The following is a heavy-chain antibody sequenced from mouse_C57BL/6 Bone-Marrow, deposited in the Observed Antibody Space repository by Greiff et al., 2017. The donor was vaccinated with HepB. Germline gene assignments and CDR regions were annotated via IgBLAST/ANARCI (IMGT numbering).Heavy chain of an antibody. D-gene: IGHD2-5*01. J-gene: IGHJ4*01. V-gene: IGHV2-9*01. CDR2: IGGGGST. CDR3: AKGSNYGYAMDY. CDR1: GFSLTSYG. Sequence: VKLMESGPGLVAPSQSLSITCTDSGFSLTSYGVDWVRQPPGKGLEWLGVIGGGGSTNYNTALMSRQSIRKENSKSQVFLKMNSMQTDDTAMYYYAKGSNYGYAMDYWGQGTSVTVSA.